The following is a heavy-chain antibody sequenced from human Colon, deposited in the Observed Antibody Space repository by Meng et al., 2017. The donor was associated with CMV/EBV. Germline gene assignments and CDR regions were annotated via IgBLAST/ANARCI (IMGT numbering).Heavy chain of an antibody. V-gene: IGHV4-61*01. CDR3: ASAPLEPHYYYGLGV. Sequence: SETLSLTCAVSGGSVRSGSYYWSWIRQPPGKGLEWVGYVYYSGSTKYNPSLKSRVTISVDTSNNQFSLNLNSVTAADTAVYYCASAPLEPHYYYGLGVWGQGTTVTVSS. CDR2: VYYSGST. J-gene: IGHJ6*02. CDR1: GGSVRSGSYY. D-gene: IGHD1-1*01.